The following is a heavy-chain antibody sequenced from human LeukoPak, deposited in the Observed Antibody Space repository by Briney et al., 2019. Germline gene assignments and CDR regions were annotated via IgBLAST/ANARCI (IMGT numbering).Heavy chain of an antibody. D-gene: IGHD1-26*01. CDR2: INHSGST. V-gene: IGHV4-34*01. Sequence: PSETLSLTCAVYGGSFSGYYWSWIRQPPGKGLEWIGEINHSGSTNYNPSLKSRVTISVDTSKNQFSLKLSSVTAADTAVYYCARGQWDENAFDIWGQGTMVTVSS. CDR3: ARGQWDENAFDI. J-gene: IGHJ3*02. CDR1: GGSFSGYY.